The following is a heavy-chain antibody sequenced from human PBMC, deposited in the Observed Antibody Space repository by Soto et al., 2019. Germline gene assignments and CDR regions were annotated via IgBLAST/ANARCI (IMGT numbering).Heavy chain of an antibody. Sequence: SVKVSCKASGGTFSSYTISWVRQAPGQGLEWMGRIIPILGIANYAQKFQGRVTITADKSTSTAYMELSSLRSEDTAVYYCARGFMTTDYYYYYMDVWGKGTTVTVSS. CDR2: IIPILGIA. CDR3: ARGFMTTDYYYYYMDV. V-gene: IGHV1-69*02. CDR1: GGTFSSYT. D-gene: IGHD4-4*01. J-gene: IGHJ6*03.